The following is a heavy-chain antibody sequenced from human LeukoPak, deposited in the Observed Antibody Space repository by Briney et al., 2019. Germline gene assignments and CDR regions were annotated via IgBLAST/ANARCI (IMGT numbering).Heavy chain of an antibody. Sequence: GRSLRLSCAASGFTFDDYTKHWVRQAPGKGLEWVSGISWNSGIIDYADSVKGRFTISRDNAKNSLYLQMSSLRAEDTALYYCAKDEHYGSGSYYSGWGQGTLVTVSS. CDR1: GFTFDDYT. CDR2: ISWNSGII. V-gene: IGHV3-9*01. D-gene: IGHD3-10*01. J-gene: IGHJ4*02. CDR3: AKDEHYGSGSYYSG.